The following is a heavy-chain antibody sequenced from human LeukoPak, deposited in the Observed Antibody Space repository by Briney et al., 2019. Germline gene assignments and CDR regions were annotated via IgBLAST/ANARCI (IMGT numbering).Heavy chain of an antibody. CDR3: ASTGYGDNWFDP. CDR1: GGSFSGYY. J-gene: IGHJ5*02. V-gene: IGHV4-34*01. D-gene: IGHD4-17*01. CDR2: INHSGST. Sequence: TSETLSFTCAVYGGSFSGYYWSWIRQPPGKGLEWIGEINHSGSTNYNPSLKSRVTISVDTSKNQFSLRLSSVTAADTAVYYCASTGYGDNWFDPWGQGTLVTVSS.